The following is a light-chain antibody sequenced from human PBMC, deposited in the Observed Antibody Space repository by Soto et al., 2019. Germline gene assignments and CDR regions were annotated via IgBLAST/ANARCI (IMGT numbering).Light chain of an antibody. CDR3: HQYGRSPPWT. CDR1: QSVSSSY. J-gene: IGKJ1*01. CDR2: GAS. V-gene: IGKV3-20*01. Sequence: EIVLTQSPGTLSLSPGERATLSCRASQSVSSSYLAGYQQKPGQAPRLLIYGASSRATGIPDRCSGSGSGTDFTLTISRLEPEDFAVYYCHQYGRSPPWTFGQGTKVQIK.